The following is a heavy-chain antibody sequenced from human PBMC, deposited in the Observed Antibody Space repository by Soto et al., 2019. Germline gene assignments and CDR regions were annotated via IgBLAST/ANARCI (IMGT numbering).Heavy chain of an antibody. Sequence: QLQLQESGPGLVKPSETLSLTCTVSGGSISSSSYYWGWIRQPPGKGLEWIGSIYYSGSTYYNPPPKTRATIPVDTSKNQFSLKLSFVTAADTAVYSCARLRFFGEVDYWGEGTRVTVSS. J-gene: IGHJ4*02. CDR1: GGSISSSSYY. CDR3: ARLRFFGEVDY. D-gene: IGHD3-3*01. V-gene: IGHV4-39*01. CDR2: IYYSGST.